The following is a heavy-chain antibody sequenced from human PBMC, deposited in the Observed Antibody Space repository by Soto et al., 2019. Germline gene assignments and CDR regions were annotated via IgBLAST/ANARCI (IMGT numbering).Heavy chain of an antibody. CDR3: AREGPTGGNDY. Sequence: SETLSLTCTVSGGSISSYYWSWIRQPPGKGLEWIGYIYYSGSTNYNPSLKSRVTISVDTSKNQFSLKLSSVTAADTAVYYCAREGPTGGNDYWGQGTLVTVSS. V-gene: IGHV4-59*01. CDR2: IYYSGST. CDR1: GGSISSYY. J-gene: IGHJ4*02.